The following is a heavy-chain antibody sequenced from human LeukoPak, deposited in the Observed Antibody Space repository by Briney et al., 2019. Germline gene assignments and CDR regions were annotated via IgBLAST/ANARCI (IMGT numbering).Heavy chain of an antibody. CDR1: GFTFSSYW. J-gene: IGHJ3*02. D-gene: IGHD3-16*02. CDR3: ARDESSALDM. Sequence: GGSLRLSCAASGFTFSSYWMHWVRQAPGKGLVWVSHINTDGRTTRYADSVKGRFTISRDNAKNTLYLQMNSLRAEDTSVYYCARDESSALDMWGQGTMVTVYS. CDR2: INTDGRTT. V-gene: IGHV3-74*01.